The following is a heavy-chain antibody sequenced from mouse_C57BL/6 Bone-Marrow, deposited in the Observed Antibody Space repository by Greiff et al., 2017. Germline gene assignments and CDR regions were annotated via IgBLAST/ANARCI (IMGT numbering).Heavy chain of an antibody. Sequence: QVQLQQSGAELAKPGASVKLSCKASGYTFTSYWMHWVKQRPGQGLEWIGYINPSSGYPKYNQKFKDKATLTADKSSSTAYMQLSSLTYEDSAVYYCASITTVVAHFDYWGQGTTLTVSS. CDR3: ASITTVVAHFDY. D-gene: IGHD1-1*01. CDR1: GYTFTSYW. CDR2: INPSSGYP. V-gene: IGHV1-7*01. J-gene: IGHJ2*01.